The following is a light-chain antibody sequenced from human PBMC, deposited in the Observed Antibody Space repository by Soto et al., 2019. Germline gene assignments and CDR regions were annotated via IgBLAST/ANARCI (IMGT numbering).Light chain of an antibody. CDR1: SSNIGSDT. V-gene: IGLV1-44*01. CDR2: RSN. Sequence: QSVLTQPPSASGTPGQRVTISCSGSSSNIGSDTVNWYQQLPGTAPKLLIHRSNQRPSGVPGRFSGSKSGTSASLAISGLQPEDEADYHCASWDASLNGWVFGGGTKVTAL. J-gene: IGLJ3*02. CDR3: ASWDASLNGWV.